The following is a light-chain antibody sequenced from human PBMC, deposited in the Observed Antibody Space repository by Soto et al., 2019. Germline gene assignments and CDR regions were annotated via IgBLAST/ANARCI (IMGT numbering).Light chain of an antibody. CDR1: QSVLYSSNNKNY. CDR2: WAS. CDR3: QQYYSTPH. Sequence: DIVMTQSPDSLAVSLGERATINCKSSQSVLYSSNNKNYLAWYQQKPGQPPKLLIYWASTRESGVPDRFSGSRSGTDFTRTISSLQAEDVAVYYCQQYYSTPHFGGGTKVEIK. J-gene: IGKJ4*01. V-gene: IGKV4-1*01.